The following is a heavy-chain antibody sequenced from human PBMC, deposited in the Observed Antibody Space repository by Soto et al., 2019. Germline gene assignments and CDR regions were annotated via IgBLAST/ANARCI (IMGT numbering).Heavy chain of an antibody. Sequence: PGGFLRLSCADSGFTFSNAWMSWVRQAPGKGLEWVARIKSKTDGGTTDYAARVKGRFTISRDASKNKLYLQMNSLKDEDTAVYSCATRAYQLEQRRTYYYGIDVWGQGTLVTVSS. D-gene: IGHD1-1*01. J-gene: IGHJ6*02. CDR3: ATRAYQLEQRRTYYYGIDV. CDR1: GFTFSNAW. CDR2: IKSKTDGGTT. V-gene: IGHV3-15*01.